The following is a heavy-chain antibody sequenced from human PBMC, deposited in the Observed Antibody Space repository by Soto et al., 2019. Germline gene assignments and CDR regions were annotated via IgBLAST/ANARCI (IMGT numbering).Heavy chain of an antibody. V-gene: IGHV4-59*01. CDR1: GDSISGYY. J-gene: IGHJ5*02. CDR2: VHYSGST. D-gene: IGHD4-17*01. Sequence: SETLSLTCTVSGDSISGYYWTWIRQAPGKGLEWIGYVHYSGSTHYTPSLKSRVTISVDMSKNQFSLKLNSVTAADTAIYFCARNHYGDPLLNNWFDPWGQGTLVTVSS. CDR3: ARNHYGDPLLNNWFDP.